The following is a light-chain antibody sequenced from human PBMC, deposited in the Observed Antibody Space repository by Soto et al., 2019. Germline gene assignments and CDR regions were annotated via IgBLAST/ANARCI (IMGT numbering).Light chain of an antibody. J-gene: IGKJ1*01. Sequence: DIVMTHSPYSLSVSLGERATINCKSSQGVLYSSNNKNYLAWYQQKPGQPPKALIYWASTRESGVPDRFSGSGSGTDFTLTISSLQAEDVAVYYCQQYYTTPWTFGQGTKVE. CDR1: QGVLYSSNNKNY. CDR2: WAS. CDR3: QQYYTTPWT. V-gene: IGKV4-1*01.